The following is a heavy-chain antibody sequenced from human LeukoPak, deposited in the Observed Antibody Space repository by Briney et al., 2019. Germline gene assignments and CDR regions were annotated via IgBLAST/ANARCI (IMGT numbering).Heavy chain of an antibody. D-gene: IGHD6-19*01. CDR3: ARGISEAVPGRYFQH. CDR2: INPNSGGT. Sequence: ASVKVSCKPSGYSFTGYYIHWVRQAPGQGLEWMGWINPNSGGTNYAQNFQGRVTMTRDTSISTAYMELSRLRSDDTAVYFCARGISEAVPGRYFQHWGQGTLVTVSS. V-gene: IGHV1-2*02. CDR1: GYSFTGYY. J-gene: IGHJ1*01.